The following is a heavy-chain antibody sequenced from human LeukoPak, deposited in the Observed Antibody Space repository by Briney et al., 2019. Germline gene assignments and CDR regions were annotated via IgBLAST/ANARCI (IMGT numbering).Heavy chain of an antibody. D-gene: IGHD3-22*01. Sequence: SETLSLTCAVSGGSISSSNWWSWVRQPPGKGLEWIGEIYHSGSTNYNPSLKSRVTISVDTSKNQFSLKLSSVTAADTAVYYCARADYYDSSGYYYEGGGYFDYWGQGTLVTVSS. J-gene: IGHJ4*02. CDR2: IYHSGST. CDR1: GGSISSSNW. CDR3: ARADYYDSSGYYYEGGGYFDY. V-gene: IGHV4-4*02.